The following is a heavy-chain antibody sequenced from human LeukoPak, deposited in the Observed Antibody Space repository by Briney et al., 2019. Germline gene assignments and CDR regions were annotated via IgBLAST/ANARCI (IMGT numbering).Heavy chain of an antibody. CDR1: GYSITSYW. J-gene: IGHJ4*02. CDR3: ARHFRSNGDYGPPDY. D-gene: IGHD4-17*01. Sequence: GESLKISCKGSGYSITSYWIAWVRQMPGKGLEWMGIIYPGDSDTRYSPSFQGQVTISADKSISTTYLQWSSLKASDTAMYYCARHFRSNGDYGPPDYWGQGTLVTVSS. V-gene: IGHV5-51*01. CDR2: IYPGDSDT.